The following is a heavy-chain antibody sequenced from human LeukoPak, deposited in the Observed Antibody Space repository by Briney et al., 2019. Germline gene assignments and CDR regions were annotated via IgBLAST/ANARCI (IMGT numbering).Heavy chain of an antibody. D-gene: IGHD3-16*01. Sequence: PGGSLRLSCAASGFTFSNAWMNWVRQAPGKGLEWVASINHNGNVKYYVDSVKGRFTISRDNAKNSLYLQMSNLRAEDTAVYFCARGGGLDVWGQGATVTVSS. CDR2: INHNGNVK. J-gene: IGHJ6*02. CDR3: ARGGGLDV. CDR1: GFTFSNAW. V-gene: IGHV3-7*03.